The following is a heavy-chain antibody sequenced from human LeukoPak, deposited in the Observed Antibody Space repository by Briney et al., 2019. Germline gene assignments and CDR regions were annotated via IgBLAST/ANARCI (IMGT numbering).Heavy chain of an antibody. J-gene: IGHJ4*02. CDR2: INHRGST. CDR1: GGSFSGHY. V-gene: IGHV4-34*01. CDR3: TRWSWSYYFDY. Sequence: SETLSLTCAVYGGSFSGHYWTWIRQPPGKGLEWIGEINHRGSTNYNASLKSRVTMSVDTSKNQFSLKLSSVTAADTAVYYCTRWSWSYYFDYWGQGTLVTVSS. D-gene: IGHD1-26*01.